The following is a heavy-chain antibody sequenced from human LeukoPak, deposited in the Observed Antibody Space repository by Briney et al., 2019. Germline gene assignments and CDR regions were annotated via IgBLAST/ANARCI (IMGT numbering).Heavy chain of an antibody. CDR2: ISSSSSSI. CDR3: ARVPATTGYYFDY. CDR1: GFTFSSHS. Sequence: GGSLRLSCAASGFTFSSHSVNWVRQGPGKGLEWVSYISSSSSSIYYADSVKGRFTISRDIAKNSLYLQLNSLRAEDTAVYYCARVPATTGYYFDYWGQGTLVTVSS. J-gene: IGHJ4*02. V-gene: IGHV3-48*01. D-gene: IGHD2-2*01.